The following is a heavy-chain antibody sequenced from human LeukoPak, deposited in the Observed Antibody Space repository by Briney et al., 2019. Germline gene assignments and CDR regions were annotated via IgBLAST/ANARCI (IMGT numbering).Heavy chain of an antibody. CDR2: IYSNGWT. J-gene: IGHJ5*02. D-gene: IGHD6-19*01. CDR1: GGSISTDLYY. CDR3: ARGSGWNAFDP. V-gene: IGHV4-61*02. Sequence: SQTLSLTRTVSGGSISTDLYYWTWIRQPAGKELVWIGRIYSNGWTDYNPPLKSRVSISIDTYKNHFSLKMSLATAADTALYYCARGSGWNAFDPWGQGTLVTVSS.